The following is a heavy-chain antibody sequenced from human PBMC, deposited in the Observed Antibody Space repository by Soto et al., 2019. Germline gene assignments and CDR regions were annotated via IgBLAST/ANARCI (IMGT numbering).Heavy chain of an antibody. J-gene: IGHJ4*02. CDR2: ITSSGGST. D-gene: IGHD6-19*01. V-gene: IGHV3-23*01. Sequence: EVQLLESGGGLVQPGGSLRLSCAASGFTCSSNAMSWVRQTPGKGLEWVSAITSSGGSTYYADSVKGRFTISRDNSKNTLFLQMNSLRPEDTAIYYCAKSVGSGWSKSDYWGQGTLVTVSS. CDR1: GFTCSSNA. CDR3: AKSVGSGWSKSDY.